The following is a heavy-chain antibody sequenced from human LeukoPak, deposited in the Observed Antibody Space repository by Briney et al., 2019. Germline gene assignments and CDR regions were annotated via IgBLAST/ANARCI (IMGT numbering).Heavy chain of an antibody. CDR2: ISSSGNTT. D-gene: IGHD6-19*01. J-gene: IGHJ4*02. V-gene: IGHV3-11*04. CDR1: GFTFSDNY. Sequence: GGSLRLSCAASGFTFSDNYMSWIRQAPGKGLEWVSYISSSGNTTKNADSVKGRFTITRDNAKNSLYLQMNSLRAEDTAVYYCARGGYSTGWSFFDYWGQGPLVTVSS. CDR3: ARGGYSTGWSFFDY.